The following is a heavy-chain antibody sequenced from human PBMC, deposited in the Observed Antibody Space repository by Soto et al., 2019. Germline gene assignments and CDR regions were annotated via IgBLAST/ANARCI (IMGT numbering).Heavy chain of an antibody. V-gene: IGHV1-2*04. Sequence: ASVKVSCKASGYTFTGYYMHWVRQAPGQGLEWMGWINPNSGGTNYAQKFQGWVTMTRDTSISTAYMELSRLRSDDTAVYYCARDDSSGYWAPGSPQLDYWGQGTLVTVSS. CDR1: GYTFTGYY. D-gene: IGHD3-22*01. CDR2: INPNSGGT. CDR3: ARDDSSGYWAPGSPQLDY. J-gene: IGHJ4*02.